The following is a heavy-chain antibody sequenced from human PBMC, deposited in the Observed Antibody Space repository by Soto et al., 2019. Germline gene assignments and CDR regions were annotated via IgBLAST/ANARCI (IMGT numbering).Heavy chain of an antibody. CDR3: ARGVYDSASYPLH. D-gene: IGHD3-10*01. CDR1: GGSITSYY. V-gene: IGHV4-59*01. CDR2: IYYSGST. Sequence: PSETLSLTCTVSGGSITSYYWSWIRHPPGKGLEWIGYIYYSGSTNYNPSLKSRVTISVDTSKNQFSLKLSSVTAADTAVYYCARGVYDSASYPLHWGQGTLVTVSS. J-gene: IGHJ4*02.